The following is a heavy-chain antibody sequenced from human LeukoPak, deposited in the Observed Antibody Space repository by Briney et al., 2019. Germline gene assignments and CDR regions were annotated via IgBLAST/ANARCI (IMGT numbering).Heavy chain of an antibody. CDR2: VYYSGST. V-gene: IGHV4-39*01. J-gene: IGHJ5*02. CDR3: ARASFNVVFGNWFDP. CDR1: SGSIGSSSYY. Sequence: PSETLSFTCTVSSGSIGSSSYYWGWIRQAPGKGLEWIGNVYYSGSTFYNPSLKSRVTISVDTSKNQFSLKLRSVTAADTAIYYCARASFNVVFGNWFDPWGQGTLVTVSS. D-gene: IGHD2-8*01.